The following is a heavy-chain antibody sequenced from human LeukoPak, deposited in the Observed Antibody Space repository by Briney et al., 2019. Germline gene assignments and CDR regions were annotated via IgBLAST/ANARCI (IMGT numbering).Heavy chain of an antibody. V-gene: IGHV1-2*02. D-gene: IGHD3-16*02. J-gene: IGHJ4*02. CDR1: GYTFTGYY. Sequence: GASVKVSCKASGYTFTGYYMHWVRQAPGQGLGWMGWINPNSGGTNYAQKFQGRVTMTRDTSISTAYMELSRLRSDDTAVYYCARDRNDYVWGSYRYPDYWGQGTLVTVSS. CDR2: INPNSGGT. CDR3: ARDRNDYVWGSYRYPDY.